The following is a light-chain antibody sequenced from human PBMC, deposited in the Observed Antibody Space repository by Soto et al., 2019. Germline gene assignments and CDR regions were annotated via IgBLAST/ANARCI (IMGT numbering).Light chain of an antibody. Sequence: EILLTQSPGTLSLSPGERATLSCRASQSVSSSYLAWYQQKPGQAPRLLIFGASSMATGIPDRFSGSGSGTDCTLTISRLEPEDFAVYYCQQYGSSPYTFGQGTKLEIK. CDR3: QQYGSSPYT. CDR2: GAS. CDR1: QSVSSSY. V-gene: IGKV3-20*01. J-gene: IGKJ2*01.